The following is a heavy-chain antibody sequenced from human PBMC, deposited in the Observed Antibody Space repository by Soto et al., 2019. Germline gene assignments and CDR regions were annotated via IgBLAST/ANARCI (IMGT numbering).Heavy chain of an antibody. D-gene: IGHD3-22*01. CDR1: GFTFSDYY. CDR3: AKMSSENYYDPVFS. Sequence: QVQLVESGGGLVKTGGSLRIVCEASGFTFSDYYMSWVRQAPGKGLEWVSDISSSGNIIYYADSGKGRFTNSRDNAKNSVYLQMNSLRAEDTALYFCAKMSSENYYDPVFSWGQGTLVTVSS. J-gene: IGHJ4*02. CDR2: ISSSGNII. V-gene: IGHV3-11*01.